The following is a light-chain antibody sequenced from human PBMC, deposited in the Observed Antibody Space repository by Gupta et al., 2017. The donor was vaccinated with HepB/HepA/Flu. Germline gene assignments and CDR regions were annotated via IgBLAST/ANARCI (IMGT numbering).Light chain of an antibody. CDR2: EDN. CDR3: QEWDKGTAT. J-gene: IGLJ2*01. CDR1: KLGNKY. V-gene: IGLV3-1*01. Sequence: SYELTQPPSVSVSPGQTASITCSGDKLGNKYTCWYQQKPGQSPVLVVYEDNKRPSGIPERFSGSNSGNTATLNISGTQAMDEADYYCQEWDKGTATFGGGTKLTV.